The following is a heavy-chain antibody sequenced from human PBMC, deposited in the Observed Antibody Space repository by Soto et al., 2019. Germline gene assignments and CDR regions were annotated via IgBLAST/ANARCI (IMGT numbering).Heavy chain of an antibody. V-gene: IGHV3-21*01. J-gene: IGHJ3*02. Sequence: EVQLVESGGGLVKPGGSLRLSCAASGFTFSSYSMNWVRQAPGKGLEWVSSISSSSSYIYYADSVKGRFTISRDNAKNSLYLLMNSLRAEDTAVYYCARPLAVAGTWAFDIWGQGTMVTVSS. CDR3: ARPLAVAGTWAFDI. CDR1: GFTFSSYS. CDR2: ISSSSSYI. D-gene: IGHD6-19*01.